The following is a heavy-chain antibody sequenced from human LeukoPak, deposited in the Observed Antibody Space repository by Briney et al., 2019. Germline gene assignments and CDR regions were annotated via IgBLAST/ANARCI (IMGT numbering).Heavy chain of an antibody. D-gene: IGHD2-2*01. CDR2: IIPLFGTA. Sequence: AASVKVSCKASGGTFSSYAISWVRQAPGQGLEWMGGIIPLFGTADYIQKFQGRVTITADESTNTAYMELSSLRSEDTAVYYCARGTKEDCSSSSCDWGDAFAIWGQGTMVTVSS. CDR1: GGTFSSYA. V-gene: IGHV1-69*13. CDR3: ARGTKEDCSSSSCDWGDAFAI. J-gene: IGHJ3*02.